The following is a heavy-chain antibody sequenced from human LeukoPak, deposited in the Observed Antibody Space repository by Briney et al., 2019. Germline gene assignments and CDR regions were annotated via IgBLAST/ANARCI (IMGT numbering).Heavy chain of an antibody. CDR1: GGSISSYY. J-gene: IGHJ4*02. Sequence: SETLSLTCTVAGGSISSYYWSWIRQPPGKGLEWIGYIYDGGTTSYNPSLTSRVTISVDTSKKQFSLNLSSVTAADTAIYYCARSGGTYIHVYGYGPKIFDYWCQGAPVTASS. CDR2: IYDGGTT. V-gene: IGHV4-59*01. CDR3: ARSGGTYIHVYGYGPKIFDY. D-gene: IGHD5-18*01.